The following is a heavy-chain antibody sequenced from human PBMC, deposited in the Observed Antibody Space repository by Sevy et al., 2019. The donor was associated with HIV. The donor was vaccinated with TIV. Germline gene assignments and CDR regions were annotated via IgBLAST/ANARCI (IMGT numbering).Heavy chain of an antibody. J-gene: IGHJ1*01. V-gene: IGHV4-4*07. CDR3: ATTYYYDGSGYYAYFQH. CDR1: GGSISSYY. CDR2: IYTSGST. Sequence: SETLSLTCTVSGGSISSYYWSWIRQPAGKGLEWIGRIYTSGSTNYNPSLKSRVTMSVDTSKNQFSLKLSSVTAADTAVYYCATTYYYDGSGYYAYFQHWGQGTLVTVSS. D-gene: IGHD3-22*01.